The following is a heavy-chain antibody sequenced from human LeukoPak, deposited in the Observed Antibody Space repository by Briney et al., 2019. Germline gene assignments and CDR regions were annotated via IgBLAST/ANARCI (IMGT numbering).Heavy chain of an antibody. CDR2: ISISGSKT. J-gene: IGHJ4*02. Sequence: GGPLRLSCAASEFDFSSHAMTWVRQAPGKGLEWVSAISISGSKTYYADSVKGRFTISRDNSKNTLYLQMSSLRAEDTAVYYCANEIRPNDYWGQGTQVTVSS. V-gene: IGHV3-23*01. CDR3: ANEIRPNDY. CDR1: EFDFSSHA. D-gene: IGHD4-17*01.